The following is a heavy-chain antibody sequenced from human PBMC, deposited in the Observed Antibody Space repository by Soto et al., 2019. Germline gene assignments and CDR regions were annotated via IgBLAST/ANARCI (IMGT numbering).Heavy chain of an antibody. CDR3: ERFDIAAPPPM. Sequence: EVQLVESGGGLGQPGGSLRLSCAASGFSFSSCWMHWVRQDPGKGLVWVSRISSDGSSTSYADSVKGRFTISRDNAKNTLYLQMNSLGAGDTAVYYCERFDIAAPPPMWGLGTMVTVSS. V-gene: IGHV3-74*01. J-gene: IGHJ3*01. CDR2: ISSDGSST. D-gene: IGHD6-13*01. CDR1: GFSFSSCW.